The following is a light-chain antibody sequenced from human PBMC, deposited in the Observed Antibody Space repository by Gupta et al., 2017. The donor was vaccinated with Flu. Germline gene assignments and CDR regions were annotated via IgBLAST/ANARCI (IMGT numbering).Light chain of an antibody. CDR2: KIS. J-gene: IGLJ2*01. CDR1: NGECGVYHY. CDR3: DSDGAVGV. Sequence: GHTISTSGTGTNGECGVYHYVTWTHQHPYNLPKVMIDKISTRPSGVSTRFSGSKSGNTTTLTIAGRQAEDEADYYCDSDGAVGVFGGGTKVTVL. V-gene: IGLV2-14*01.